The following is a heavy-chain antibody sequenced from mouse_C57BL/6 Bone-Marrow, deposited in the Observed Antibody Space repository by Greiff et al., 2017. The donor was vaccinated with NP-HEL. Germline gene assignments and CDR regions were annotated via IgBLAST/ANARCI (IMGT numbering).Heavy chain of an antibody. Sequence: VQLQQSGSELRSPGSSVKLSCKDFDSEVFPIAYMSWVRQKPGHGFEWIGGILPSIGRTIYGEKFEDKATLDADTLSNTAYLELNSLTSEDSAIFYCARDYGNYGDWYFDVWGTGTTVTVSS. D-gene: IGHD2-1*01. CDR3: ARDYGNYGDWYFDV. V-gene: IGHV15-2*01. CDR1: DSEVFPIAY. CDR2: ILPSIGRT. J-gene: IGHJ1*03.